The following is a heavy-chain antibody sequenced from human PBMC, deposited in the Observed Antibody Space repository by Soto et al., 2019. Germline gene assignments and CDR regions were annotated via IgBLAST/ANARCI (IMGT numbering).Heavy chain of an antibody. V-gene: IGHV3-30*03. D-gene: IGHD3-16*01. CDR3: TRGRPLPSMNTGDGHVDI. CDR2: MSFDGTR. Sequence: QVQLVESGGGVVQPGTSLTLSCAASGFTFSNYAMHLVRQAPGKRLEWVAAMSFDGTRYYADSVQRPSTITRASARNTVILQTGGMRVDDTALYYCTRGRPLPSMNTGDGHVDIWGQGTMVTVSS. J-gene: IGHJ3*02. CDR1: GFTFSNYA.